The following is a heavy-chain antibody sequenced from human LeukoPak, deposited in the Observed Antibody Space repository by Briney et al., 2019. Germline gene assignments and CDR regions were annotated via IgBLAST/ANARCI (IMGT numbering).Heavy chain of an antibody. Sequence: SETLSLTCTVSGGSISSNSHYWAWIRQPPGKGLEWIGSIHYSGSTFYSPSLKSRVTISVDTSKNQFSLILTSVTASDAAVYYCAREEASVGDYWGQGILVTVSS. J-gene: IGHJ4*02. V-gene: IGHV4-39*01. CDR1: GGSISSNSHY. CDR2: IHYSGST. D-gene: IGHD2-21*01. CDR3: AREEASVGDY.